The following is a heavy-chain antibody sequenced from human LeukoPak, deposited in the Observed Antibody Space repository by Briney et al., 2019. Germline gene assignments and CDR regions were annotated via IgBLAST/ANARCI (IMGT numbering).Heavy chain of an antibody. CDR3: ARARSGYYPFDN. J-gene: IGHJ4*02. V-gene: IGHV3-30-3*01. CDR1: GFTFSNYA. D-gene: IGHD3-3*01. Sequence: GGSLRLSCAASGFTFSNYALHWVRQAPGKGLEWVAVISHDGSNKDYTDSVKGRFTISRDNSRNTLYLQMNSVRGDDTAVYYCARARSGYYPFDNWGQGTLVTVSS. CDR2: ISHDGSNK.